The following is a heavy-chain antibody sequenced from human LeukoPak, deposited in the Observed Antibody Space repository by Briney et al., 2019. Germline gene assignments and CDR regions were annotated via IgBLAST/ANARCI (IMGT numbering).Heavy chain of an antibody. CDR1: GGTFSSYA. D-gene: IGHD3-22*01. J-gene: IGHJ5*02. CDR2: IIPIFGTA. CDR3: ARDLADYYDSSGYYSFNWFDP. Sequence: GASVKVSCKASGGTFSSYAISWVRQAPGQGLEWMGGIIPIFGTANYAQKFQGRVTITADKSTSTAYMELSSLRSEDTAVYYCARDLADYYDSSGYYSFNWFDPWGQGTLVTVSS. V-gene: IGHV1-69*06.